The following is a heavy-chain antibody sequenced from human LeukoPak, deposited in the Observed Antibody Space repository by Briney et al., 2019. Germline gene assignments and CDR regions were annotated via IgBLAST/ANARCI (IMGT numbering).Heavy chain of an antibody. D-gene: IGHD4-17*01. CDR1: SGSISSYL. V-gene: IGHV4-59*08. CDR2: ISYSGST. Sequence: SETLSLTCTVSSGSISSYLWSWIRQPPGKGLEWSGDISYSGSTNYNPSLKSRVTISVDTSRNQFSLKLNSVTAADTAVYYCARRNYGDDDHYFDYWGQGTLVTVSS. J-gene: IGHJ4*02. CDR3: ARRNYGDDDHYFDY.